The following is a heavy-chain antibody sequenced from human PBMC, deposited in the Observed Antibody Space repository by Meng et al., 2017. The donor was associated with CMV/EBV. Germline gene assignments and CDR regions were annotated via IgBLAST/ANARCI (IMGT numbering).Heavy chain of an antibody. V-gene: IGHV1-2*02. CDR3: AGGWFGELSNRAYYYYGMDV. CDR1: GYTFTGYY. J-gene: IGHJ6*02. CDR2: INPNSGGT. D-gene: IGHD3-10*01. Sequence: ASVKVSCKASGYTFTGYYMHWVRQAPGQGLEWMGWINPNSGGTNYAQKVQGRVTMTRDTSISTAYMELSRLRSDDTAVYYCAGGWFGELSNRAYYYYGMDVWGQGTTVTVSS.